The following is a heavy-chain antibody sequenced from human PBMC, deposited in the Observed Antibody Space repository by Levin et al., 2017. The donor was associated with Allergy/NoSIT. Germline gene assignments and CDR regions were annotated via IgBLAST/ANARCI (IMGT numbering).Heavy chain of an antibody. CDR2: IYYSGST. V-gene: IGHV4-59*01. D-gene: IGHD4-17*01. J-gene: IGHJ4*02. CDR3: ARGGTVTSVSY. Sequence: SSETLSLTCTVSGGSISTFYWSWIRQPPGKGLEWIGYIYYSGSTNYNPSLKSRVTISVDTSKNQFSLKLTSVTAADTALCYCARGGTVTSVSYWGQGTLVTVSS. CDR1: GGSISTFY.